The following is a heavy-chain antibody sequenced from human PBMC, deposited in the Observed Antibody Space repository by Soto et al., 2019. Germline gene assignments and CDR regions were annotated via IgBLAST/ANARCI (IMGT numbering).Heavy chain of an antibody. J-gene: IGHJ5*02. V-gene: IGHV3-72*01. CDR1: GFTFSDHY. CDR3: ASGTFSLP. CDR2: IRNKANSYTT. D-gene: IGHD3-3*02. Sequence: EVHLVESGGGLVQPGGSLRLSCAASGFTFSDHYMDWVRQAPGKGLEWVGRIRNKANSYTTDYVASVQGRFTISRDDSKNSLYLQMNSLKTEDTAMYYCASGTFSLPWGQGTLVTVSS.